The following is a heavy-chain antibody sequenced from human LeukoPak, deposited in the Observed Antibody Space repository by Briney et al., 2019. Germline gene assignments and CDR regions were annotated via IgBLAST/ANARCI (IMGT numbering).Heavy chain of an antibody. Sequence: GGSLRLSCAASGFTFSTYTMNWVRQAPGKGLERVSSISSSSSYIYYADSVKGRFTISRDNAKNSLYLQMNSLRAEDTAVYYCARSMESGMGNDYYYMDVWGKGTTVSVSS. D-gene: IGHD1-26*01. CDR3: ARSMESGMGNDYYYMDV. CDR2: ISSSSSYI. J-gene: IGHJ6*03. V-gene: IGHV3-21*01. CDR1: GFTFSTYT.